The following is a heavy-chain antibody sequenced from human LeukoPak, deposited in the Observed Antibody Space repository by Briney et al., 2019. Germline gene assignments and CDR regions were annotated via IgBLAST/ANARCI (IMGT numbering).Heavy chain of an antibody. J-gene: IGHJ1*01. Sequence: PGGSLRLSCAASGFSFGSYGMHWVRQAPGKGLEWVAFIRYGGSHQFYADSVRGRFTISRDNPKNTLYLQMYSLRGEDTAVYFCARDSGTWFYLQDWGQGTLVTVSS. D-gene: IGHD2/OR15-2a*01. CDR2: IRYGGSHQ. CDR3: ARDSGTWFYLQD. V-gene: IGHV3-30*02. CDR1: GFSFGSYG.